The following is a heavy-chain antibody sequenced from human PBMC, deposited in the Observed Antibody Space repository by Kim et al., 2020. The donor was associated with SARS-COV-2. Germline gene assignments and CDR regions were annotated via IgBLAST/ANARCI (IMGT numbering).Heavy chain of an antibody. J-gene: IGHJ6*02. D-gene: IGHD3-10*01. Sequence: ASVKVSCKASGYTFTSYAMNWVRQAPGQGLEWMGWINTNTGNPTYAQGFTGRFVFSLDTSVSTAYLQISSLKAEDTAVYYCARWTRVLWFGELNYYYYGMDVWGQGTTVTVSS. V-gene: IGHV7-4-1*02. CDR2: INTNTGNP. CDR1: GYTFTSYA. CDR3: ARWTRVLWFGELNYYYYGMDV.